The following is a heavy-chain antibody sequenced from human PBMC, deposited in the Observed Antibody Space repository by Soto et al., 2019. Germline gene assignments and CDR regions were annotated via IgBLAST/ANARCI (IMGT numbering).Heavy chain of an antibody. Sequence: QVQLVQSGPEVKKPGSSVKVSCESSGDTFRSYAMSWVRQAPGQGLEWMGGIIPFLRTPNYSQKFQGRVTITADESTRTTYMELRGLSSQDTAIYFCAKSLRHTTACPHPSYDYYSMDVWCPGTTVTVSS. CDR1: GDTFRSYA. J-gene: IGHJ6*01. V-gene: IGHV1-69*01. CDR2: IIPFLRTP. D-gene: IGHD1-1*01. CDR3: AKSLRHTTACPHPSYDYYSMDV.